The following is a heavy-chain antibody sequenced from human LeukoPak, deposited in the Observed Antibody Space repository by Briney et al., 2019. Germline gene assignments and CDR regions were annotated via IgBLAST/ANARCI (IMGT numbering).Heavy chain of an antibody. Sequence: PSETLSLTRTVSGGSISSYYWSWIRQPPGKGLEWIGYIYYSGSTNYNPSLKSRVTISVDTSKNQFSLKLSSVTAADTAVYYCARVRQQLVIGAFDIWGQGTMITVSS. V-gene: IGHV4-59*01. CDR2: IYYSGST. J-gene: IGHJ3*02. CDR1: GGSISSYY. CDR3: ARVRQQLVIGAFDI. D-gene: IGHD6-13*01.